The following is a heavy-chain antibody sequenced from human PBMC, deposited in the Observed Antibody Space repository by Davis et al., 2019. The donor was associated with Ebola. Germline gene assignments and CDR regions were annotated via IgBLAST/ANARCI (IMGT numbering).Heavy chain of an antibody. J-gene: IGHJ6*03. CDR1: GGTFSSYT. CDR2: IIPILGIE. V-gene: IGHV1-69*10. D-gene: IGHD2-2*01. Sequence: SVKVSCKASGGTFSSYTISWVRQAPGQGLEWMGGIIPILGIENYAQKFQGRFTITADRATTTVYMELSSLRSEDTAVYYCARDWGYQLPHYYHYMDVWGKGTTVTVSS. CDR3: ARDWGYQLPHYYHYMDV.